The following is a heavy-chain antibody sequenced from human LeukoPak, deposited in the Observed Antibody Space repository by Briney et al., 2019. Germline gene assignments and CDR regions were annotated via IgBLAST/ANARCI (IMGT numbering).Heavy chain of an antibody. J-gene: IGHJ4*02. CDR2: ISYDGSNK. CDR1: GFTFSSYG. V-gene: IGHV3-30*03. D-gene: IGHD4-17*01. CDR3: ARSGRGTTTTPGY. Sequence: GGSLRLSCAASGFTFSSYGMHWVRQAPGKGLEWVAVISYDGSNKYYADSVKGRFTISRDNSKNTLYLQMNSLRAEDTAVYYCARSGRGTTTTPGYWGQGTLVTVSS.